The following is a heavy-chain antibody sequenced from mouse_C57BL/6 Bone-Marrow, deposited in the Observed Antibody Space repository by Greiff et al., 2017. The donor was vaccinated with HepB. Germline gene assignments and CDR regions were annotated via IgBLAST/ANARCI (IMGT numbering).Heavy chain of an antibody. V-gene: IGHV1-50*01. CDR2: IDPSDSYT. J-gene: IGHJ3*01. CDR3: ATAQATLAWFAY. CDR1: GYTFTSYW. D-gene: IGHD3-2*02. Sequence: QVHVKQSGAELVKPGASVKLSCKASGYTFTSYWMQWVKQRPGQGLEWIGEIDPSDSYTNYNQKFKGKATLTVDTSSSPAYMQLSSLTSEDSAVYYCATAQATLAWFAYWGQGTLVTVSA.